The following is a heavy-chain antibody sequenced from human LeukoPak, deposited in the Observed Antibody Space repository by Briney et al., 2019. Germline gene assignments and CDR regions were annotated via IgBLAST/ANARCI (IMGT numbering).Heavy chain of an antibody. J-gene: IGHJ6*03. CDR3: ARILEGYHYYMDV. Sequence: GGSLRLSCAASGVTFSDYCMSWIRQAPGKGLQWVSYIGTGGSITYHADSVKGRFTISRDNAKNSLYLQMNSLRVEDTAVYYCARILEGYHYYMDVWGKGTTVTVSS. CDR2: IGTGGSIT. V-gene: IGHV3-11*04. CDR1: GVTFSDYC.